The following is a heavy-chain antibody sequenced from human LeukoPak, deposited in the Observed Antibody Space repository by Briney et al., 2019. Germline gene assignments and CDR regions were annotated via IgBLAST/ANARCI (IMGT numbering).Heavy chain of an antibody. V-gene: IGHV1-69*05. J-gene: IGHJ5*02. CDR1: GGSFSSYG. Sequence: SVTVSFKATGGSFSSYGISWVRQAPGQGLEWMGGIIPMLGRSNYAQKFQGRVTISTDESTSTAYMEMSSLRSEDTAVYYCAREDHTANNWFDPWGQGTLVTVSS. CDR3: AREDHTANNWFDP. CDR2: IIPMLGRS. D-gene: IGHD5-18*01.